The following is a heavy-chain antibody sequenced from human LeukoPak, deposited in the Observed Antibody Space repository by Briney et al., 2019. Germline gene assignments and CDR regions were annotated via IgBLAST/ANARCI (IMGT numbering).Heavy chain of an antibody. Sequence: PSETLSLTCTVSDGAIAGYSWSWIRQPPGKGLEWIGYIYYSGDTNYNPSLQSRVTVSVDTSKNQFSLKLTSVTAADTAVYYCARSPWGLRLGELFVVNWFDPWGQGTLVTVSS. CDR2: IYYSGDT. CDR1: DGAIAGYS. D-gene: IGHD3-16*01. J-gene: IGHJ5*02. V-gene: IGHV4-59*01. CDR3: ARSPWGLRLGELFVVNWFDP.